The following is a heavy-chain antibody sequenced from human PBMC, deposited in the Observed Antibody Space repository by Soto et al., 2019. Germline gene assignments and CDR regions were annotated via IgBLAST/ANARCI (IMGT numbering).Heavy chain of an antibody. CDR3: ARGQQQLDY. J-gene: IGHJ4*02. CDR2: ISYDGSNK. V-gene: IGHV3-30-3*01. Sequence: QVQLVESGGSVVQPGRSLRLSCAASGFTFSSHAMHWVRQAPGKRLEWVAVISYDGSNKYYADSVKGRFTISRDNSKNTLYLQMNSLRAEDTAVYYCARGQQQLDYWGQGTLVTVSS. CDR1: GFTFSSHA. D-gene: IGHD6-13*01.